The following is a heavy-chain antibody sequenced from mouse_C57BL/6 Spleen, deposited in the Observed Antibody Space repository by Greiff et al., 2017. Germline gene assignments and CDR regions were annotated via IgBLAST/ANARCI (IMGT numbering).Heavy chain of an antibody. D-gene: IGHD2-3*01. CDR1: GFSLTSYG. V-gene: IGHV2-5*01. CDR2: IWRGGST. Sequence: VQLVESGPGLVQPSQSVSITCTVSGFSLTSYGVHWVRQSPGKGLEWLGVIWRGGSTDYNAAFMSRLGNTKDNSKFQVFFKMNSLQADDTAIYYCAEGYSYAMDYWGQGTSVTVSS. CDR3: AEGYSYAMDY. J-gene: IGHJ4*01.